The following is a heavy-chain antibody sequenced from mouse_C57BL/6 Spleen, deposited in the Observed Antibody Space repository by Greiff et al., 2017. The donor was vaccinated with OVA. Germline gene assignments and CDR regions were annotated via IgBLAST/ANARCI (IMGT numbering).Heavy chain of an antibody. J-gene: IGHJ4*01. CDR2: IYPGSGNT. CDR1: GYSFTSYY. CDR3: AREGAYYSNYEYSMDY. V-gene: IGHV1-66*01. Sequence: VQLQQSGPELVKPGASVKISCKASGYSFTSYYIHWVKQRPGQGLEWIGWIYPGSGNTKYNAKFKGKATLTADTSSSTAYMQLSSLTSEDSAVYYCAREGAYYSNYEYSMDYWGQGTSVTVSS. D-gene: IGHD2-5*01.